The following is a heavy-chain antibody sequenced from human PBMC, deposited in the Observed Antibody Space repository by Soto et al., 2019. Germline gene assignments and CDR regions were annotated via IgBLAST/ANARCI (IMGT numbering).Heavy chain of an antibody. D-gene: IGHD4-17*01. V-gene: IGHV4-39*01. CDR1: GYSVSSSDYY. CDR2: MFYSGLT. Sequence: PSETLSLTCSVSGYSVSSSDYYWAWIRQPPGKGLEWIGSMFYSGLTYYNPSLKSRVTLSVDTSKNHFSVRLNSVTAADTAVYYCARHRSTVTTRGDYYYYGMDVWGQGTTVTVSS. J-gene: IGHJ6*02. CDR3: ARHRSTVTTRGDYYYYGMDV.